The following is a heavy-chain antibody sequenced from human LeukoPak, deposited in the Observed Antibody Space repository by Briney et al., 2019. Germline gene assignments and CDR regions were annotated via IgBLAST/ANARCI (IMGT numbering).Heavy chain of an antibody. Sequence: SETLSFTCTVSGGSIRSHYWSWIRQPPGKGLEGIGYIYYSGSTNYNPSLKSRVTISVDTSKNKFSLKLSSVTGADTAVYYCARDQGDYDSSGYYGYFDYWGQGALVTVSS. CDR1: GGSIRSHY. CDR3: ARDQGDYDSSGYYGYFDY. V-gene: IGHV4-59*11. J-gene: IGHJ4*02. D-gene: IGHD3-22*01. CDR2: IYYSGST.